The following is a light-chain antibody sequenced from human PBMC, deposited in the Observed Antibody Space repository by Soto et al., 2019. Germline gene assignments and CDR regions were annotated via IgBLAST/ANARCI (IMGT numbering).Light chain of an antibody. Sequence: DIQMTQSPSSLSASVGDRVTITCRASQSISSYLSWYQQRPGKAPHLLIYGASTLQSGVPSRFGGSGSGTDFTLTISSLQPEDFATYYCQQGYSTPPTFGGGXKV. J-gene: IGKJ4*01. CDR1: QSISSY. CDR2: GAS. CDR3: QQGYSTPPT. V-gene: IGKV1-39*01.